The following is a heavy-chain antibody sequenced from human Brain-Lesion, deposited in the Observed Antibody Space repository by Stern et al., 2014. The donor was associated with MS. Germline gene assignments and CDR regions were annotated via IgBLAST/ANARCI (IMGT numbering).Heavy chain of an antibody. CDR2: IYASGNT. D-gene: IGHD4-17*01. CDR3: ARDYGDLEFDL. J-gene: IGHJ4*02. Sequence: DQLVESGPGLVKPSQTLSLTCTVSGGPISSHSYYWSWIRQPAGKGLEWIGRIYASGNTNSNPSLKSRFSISVDTSKNQLSLRLSSVTASDTAVYYCARDYGDLEFDLWGQGTLVTVSS. CDR1: GGPISSHSYY. V-gene: IGHV4-61*02.